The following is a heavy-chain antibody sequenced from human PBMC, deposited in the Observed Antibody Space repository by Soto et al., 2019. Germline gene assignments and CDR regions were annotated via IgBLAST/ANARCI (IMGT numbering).Heavy chain of an antibody. CDR2: MYHSGVT. Sequence: QLQLQESGSGLVKPSQTLSLTCAVSGGSISSGGYSWSWIRQPPGKGLEWIGYMYHSGVTFYSPSLNSRVTISADTSKIQFSLKLSSVTAADTAVYYCARVYGDHTGAFDYWGQGTLGTVSS. CDR3: ARVYGDHTGAFDY. V-gene: IGHV4-30-2*01. CDR1: GGSISSGGYS. D-gene: IGHD4-17*01. J-gene: IGHJ4*02.